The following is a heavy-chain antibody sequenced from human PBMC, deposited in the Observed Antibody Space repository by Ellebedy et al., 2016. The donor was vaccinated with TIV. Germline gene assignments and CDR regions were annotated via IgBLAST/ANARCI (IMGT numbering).Heavy chain of an antibody. V-gene: IGHV3-33*03. Sequence: GESLKISCAASGFTFSSYGMHWVRQAPGKGLEWVAVIWYDGSNKYYADSVKGRFTTSRDNAGNSLYLQMNSLKTEDTAVYYCTTFIVVVQAWSDYWGQGTLVTVSS. CDR2: IWYDGSNK. J-gene: IGHJ4*02. CDR1: GFTFSSYG. CDR3: TTFIVVVQAWSDY. D-gene: IGHD2-15*01.